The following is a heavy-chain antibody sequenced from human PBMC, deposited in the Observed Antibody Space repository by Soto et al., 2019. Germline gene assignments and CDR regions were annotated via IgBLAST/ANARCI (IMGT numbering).Heavy chain of an antibody. CDR3: ARSLRAAAGTPFYRDV. V-gene: IGHV1-2*04. CDR2: INPNSGGT. D-gene: IGHD6-13*01. Sequence: QVQLVQSGAEVKKPGASVKVSCKASGYTFTGYYMHWVRQAPGQGLEWMGWINPNSGGTNYAQKVQGWVTMTRDTSIRSAYMELGRLRSDDTAVYYCARSLRAAAGTPFYRDVWGKGTTITVSS. CDR1: GYTFTGYY. J-gene: IGHJ6*03.